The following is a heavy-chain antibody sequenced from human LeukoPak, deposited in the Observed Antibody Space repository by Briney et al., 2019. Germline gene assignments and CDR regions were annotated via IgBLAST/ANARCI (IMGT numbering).Heavy chain of an antibody. CDR2: INTNTGNP. Sequence: ASVKVSCKASGYTFISYGIHWVRQGPGQGLEWVGRINTNTGNPTYAQGFTGRFVFSLDTSVSTAYLQISSLKAEDTAVYYCARTSGTYFNTFDSWGQGTLVTVSS. D-gene: IGHD3-10*01. CDR3: ARTSGTYFNTFDS. J-gene: IGHJ4*02. V-gene: IGHV7-4-1*02. CDR1: GYTFISYG.